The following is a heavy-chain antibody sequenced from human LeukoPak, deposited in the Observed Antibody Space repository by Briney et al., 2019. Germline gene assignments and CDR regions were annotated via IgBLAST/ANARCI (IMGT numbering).Heavy chain of an antibody. CDR3: AKDGGDYGGNS. Sequence: GGSVRLSCAASGFTFSSYAMSWVRQAPGKGLEWVSAISGSGGSTYYADSVKGRFTISRDNSKNTLYLQMNSLRAEDTVVYYCAKDGGDYGGNSWGQGTLVTVSS. V-gene: IGHV3-23*01. J-gene: IGHJ4*02. CDR1: GFTFSSYA. D-gene: IGHD4-23*01. CDR2: ISGSGGST.